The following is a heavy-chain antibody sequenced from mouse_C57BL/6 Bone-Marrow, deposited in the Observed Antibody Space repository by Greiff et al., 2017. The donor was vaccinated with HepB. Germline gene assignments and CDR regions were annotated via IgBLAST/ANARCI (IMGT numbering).Heavy chain of an antibody. J-gene: IGHJ4*01. V-gene: IGHV1-52*01. CDR3: ARTFITTVVSPSMDY. CDR1: GYTFTSYW. CDR2: IDPSDSET. D-gene: IGHD1-1*01. Sequence: VQLQQPGAELVRPGSSVKLSCKASGYTFTSYWMHWVKQRPIQGLEWIGNIDPSDSETHYNQKFKDKATLTVDKSSSTAYMQLSSLTSEDSAVYYCARTFITTVVSPSMDYWGQGTSVTVSS.